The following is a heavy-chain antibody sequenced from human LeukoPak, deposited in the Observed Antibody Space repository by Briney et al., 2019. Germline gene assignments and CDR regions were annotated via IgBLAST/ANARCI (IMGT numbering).Heavy chain of an antibody. CDR1: GFTYINYW. D-gene: IGHD3-22*01. V-gene: IGHV3-7*01. J-gene: IGHJ2*01. CDR3: ASDQGSMIVVRMTNWHFDL. CDR2: INQDGSEM. Sequence: PGGSLRLSCAASGFTYINYWMSWVRQAPGKGLEWLANINQDGSEMYYVDSVKGRFTISIDNGKNSLYLQINSLRADDTAVYYCASDQGSMIVVRMTNWHFDLWGRGTLVTVSS.